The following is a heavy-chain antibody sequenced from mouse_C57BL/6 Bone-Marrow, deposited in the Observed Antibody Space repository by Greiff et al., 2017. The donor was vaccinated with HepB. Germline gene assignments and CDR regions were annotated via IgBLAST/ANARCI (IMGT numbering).Heavy chain of an antibody. Sequence: EVMLVESGGGLVQPGGSMKLSCAASGFTFSDAWMDWVRQSPEKGLEWVAEIRNKANNHATYYAESVKGRFNISRDDSKSSVYLQMNSLRAEDTGIYYCTRNDDGYYYYFDYWGQGTTLTVSS. J-gene: IGHJ2*01. CDR1: GFTFSDAW. D-gene: IGHD2-3*01. CDR3: TRNDDGYYYYFDY. CDR2: IRNKANNHAT. V-gene: IGHV6-6*01.